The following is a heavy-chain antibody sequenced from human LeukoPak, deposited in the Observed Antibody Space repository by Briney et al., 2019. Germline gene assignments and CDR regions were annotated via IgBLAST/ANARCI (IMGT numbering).Heavy chain of an antibody. V-gene: IGHV3-30*04. CDR3: ARGLTYYYGSGKYDYYYGMDV. CDR1: GFTFSSYA. Sequence: AESLTLSCAAPGFTFSSYALHWVRQAPANGLEWVAVISYDGSNKYYADSVKGRFTTSTVNTNNTLYLQMNSLRAVGAAVYYCARGLTYYYGSGKYDYYYGMDVWGKGTTVTVSS. CDR2: ISYDGSNK. J-gene: IGHJ6*04. D-gene: IGHD3-10*01.